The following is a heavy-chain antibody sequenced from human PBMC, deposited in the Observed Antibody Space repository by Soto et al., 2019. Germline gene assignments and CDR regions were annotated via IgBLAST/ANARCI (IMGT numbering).Heavy chain of an antibody. J-gene: IGHJ5*02. CDR2: ITGSSVGT. CDR3: AKRERINSGSHCVDP. Sequence: PGGSLRLSCVASGFTFDRCAISWVRQAPGKGLEWVSTITGSSVGTYYADSVMGRFTISRDNSKNTLYLQMNSLRAEDTAVYYCAKRERINSGSHCVDPWGQGTLLTVSS. V-gene: IGHV3-23*01. CDR1: GFTFDRCA. D-gene: IGHD1-26*01.